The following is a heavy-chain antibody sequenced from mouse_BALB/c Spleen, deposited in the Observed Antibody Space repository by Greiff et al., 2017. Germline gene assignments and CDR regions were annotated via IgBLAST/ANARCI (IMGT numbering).Heavy chain of an antibody. CDR3: ARSPACYGNYLAY. D-gene: IGHD2-10*01. Sequence: QVQLQQPGAELVKPGASVKLSCKASGYTFTSYWMHWVKQRPGQGLEWIGEIDPSDSYTNYNQKFKGKATLTVDKSSSTAYMQLSSLTSEDSAVYYCARSPACYGNYLAYWGQGTLVTVSA. V-gene: IGHV1-69*02. J-gene: IGHJ3*01. CDR2: IDPSDSYT. CDR1: GYTFTSYW.